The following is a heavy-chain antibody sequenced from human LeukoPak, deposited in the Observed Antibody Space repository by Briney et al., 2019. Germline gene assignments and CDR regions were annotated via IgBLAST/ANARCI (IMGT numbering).Heavy chain of an antibody. D-gene: IGHD1-26*01. CDR2: ISGYNGNA. J-gene: IGHJ6*02. CDR3: ARDRNRSTYGMDV. V-gene: IGHV1-18*01. Sequence: RWASVKVSCKASGYTFTSYGISWVRQAPGQGLEWMGWISGYNGNANYAQKLQGRVTMTTDTSTSTAYMELRSLRSDDTAVYFCARDRNRSTYGMDVWGQGTTVTVSS. CDR1: GYTFTSYG.